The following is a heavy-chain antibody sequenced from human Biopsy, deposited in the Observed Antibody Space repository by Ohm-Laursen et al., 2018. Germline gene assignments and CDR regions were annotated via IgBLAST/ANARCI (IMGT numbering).Heavy chain of an antibody. D-gene: IGHD2-2*01. Sequence: SDTLSLTCTVSRDSISNYYWTWIRQSPGKGLEWIGYIYYTGSTNYNPFVKSRVTISVDTSKNQFSLRLIYVTAADTAVYYCARMPHFDYWGQGILVTVSS. CDR1: RDSISNYY. CDR2: IYYTGST. CDR3: ARMPHFDY. J-gene: IGHJ4*02. V-gene: IGHV4-59*07.